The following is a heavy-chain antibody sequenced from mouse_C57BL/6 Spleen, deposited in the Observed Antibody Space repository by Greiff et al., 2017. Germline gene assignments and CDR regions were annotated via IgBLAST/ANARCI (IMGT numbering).Heavy chain of an antibody. Sequence: QVQLKQPGAELVMPGASVKLSCKASGYTFTSYWMHWVKQRPGQGLEWIGEIDPSDSYTNYNQKFKGKSTLTVDKSSSTAYMQLSSLTSEDSAVYYCAGGPFYFDYWGQGTTLTVSS. CDR3: AGGPFYFDY. CDR1: GYTFTSYW. J-gene: IGHJ2*01. CDR2: IDPSDSYT. V-gene: IGHV1-69*01.